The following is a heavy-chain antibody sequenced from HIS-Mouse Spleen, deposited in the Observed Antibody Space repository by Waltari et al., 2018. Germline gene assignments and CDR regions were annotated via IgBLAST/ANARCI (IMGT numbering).Heavy chain of an antibody. V-gene: IGHV4-34*01. CDR3: AREIPYSSSWYDWYFDL. D-gene: IGHD6-13*01. Sequence: QVQLQQWGAGLLKPSETLSLTCAGYGGSFSGYYWTWIRQPPGKGLEWIGSIYYSGSTYYNPSLKSRVTISVDTSKNQFSLKLSSVTAADTAVYYCAREIPYSSSWYDWYFDLWGRGTLVTVSS. J-gene: IGHJ2*01. CDR2: IYYSGST. CDR1: GGSFSGYY.